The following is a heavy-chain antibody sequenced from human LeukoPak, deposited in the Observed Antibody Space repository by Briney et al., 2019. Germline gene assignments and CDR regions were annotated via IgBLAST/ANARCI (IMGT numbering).Heavy chain of an antibody. D-gene: IGHD6-13*01. CDR1: GFTFSSYA. J-gene: IGHJ4*02. Sequence: GGSLRLSCAASGFTFSSYAMSWVRQAPGKGLEWVSAISGSGGSTYYADSVKGRFTISRDNSKNTLYLQMNSLRAEGTAVYYCAKDPAAGTYAIRKDYWGQGTLVTVSS. CDR3: AKDPAAGTYAIRKDY. V-gene: IGHV3-23*01. CDR2: ISGSGGST.